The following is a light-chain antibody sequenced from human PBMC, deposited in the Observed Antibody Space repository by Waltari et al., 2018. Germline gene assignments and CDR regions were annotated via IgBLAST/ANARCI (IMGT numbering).Light chain of an antibody. CDR1: QTVTSSY. J-gene: IGKJ5*01. CDR2: GAS. CDR3: QQYGSSPIT. V-gene: IGKV3-20*01. Sequence: EIVLTQSPGTLSLSPGEGATLSCRASQTVTSSYLAWYQQKPGQAPRLLIYGASSRATAIPDKFSGSGSGADFTLTISRLEPEDSAVYYCQQYGSSPITFDQGTRLEIK.